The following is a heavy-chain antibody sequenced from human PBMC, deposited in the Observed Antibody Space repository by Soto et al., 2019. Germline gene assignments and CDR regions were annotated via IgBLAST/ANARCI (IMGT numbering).Heavy chain of an antibody. D-gene: IGHD3-22*01. CDR3: ARVDSSKRGWFGP. Sequence: PSETLSLSCTVCGGSISSGGYSWSWTHPHPGKGLEWIGYIYYSGSTYYNPSLKSRVTISVDTSKNQFSLKLSSVTAADTAVYSCARVDSSKRGWFGPWGQGTLVTSSS. J-gene: IGHJ5*02. CDR1: GGSISSGGYS. V-gene: IGHV4-31*03. CDR2: IYYSGST.